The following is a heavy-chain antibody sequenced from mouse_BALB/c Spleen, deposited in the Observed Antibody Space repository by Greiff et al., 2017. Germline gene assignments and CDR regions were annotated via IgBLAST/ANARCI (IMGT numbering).Heavy chain of an antibody. D-gene: IGHD2-3*01. CDR3: ARWLLRGYAMDY. Sequence: ESGPGLVKPSQSLSLTCSVTGYSITSGYYWNWIRQFPGNKLEWMGYISYDGSNNYNPSLKNRISITRDTSKNQFFLKLNSVTTEDTATYYCARWLLRGYAMDYWGQGTSVNVSS. CDR1: GYSITSGYY. J-gene: IGHJ4*01. CDR2: ISYDGSN. V-gene: IGHV3-6*02.